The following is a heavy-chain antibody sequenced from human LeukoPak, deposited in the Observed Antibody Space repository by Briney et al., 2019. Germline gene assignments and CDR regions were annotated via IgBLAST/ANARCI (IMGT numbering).Heavy chain of an antibody. J-gene: IGHJ6*02. V-gene: IGHV4-31*03. CDR2: IYYSGST. Sequence: SETLSLTCTVSGGSISSGGYYWSWIRQHPGKGLEWIGYIYYSGSTYYNPSLKSRVTISVDTSKNQFSLKLSSVTAADTAVYYCARDLRGSSWSRYYCYGMDVWGQGTTVTVSS. D-gene: IGHD6-13*01. CDR1: GGSISSGGYY. CDR3: ARDLRGSSWSRYYCYGMDV.